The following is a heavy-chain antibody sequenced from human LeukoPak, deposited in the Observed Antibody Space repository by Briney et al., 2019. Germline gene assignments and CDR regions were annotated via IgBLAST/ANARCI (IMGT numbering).Heavy chain of an antibody. V-gene: IGHV1-18*01. CDR3: AGTVGATAAFDS. D-gene: IGHD1-26*01. CDR2: ISAYSGTT. Sequence: ASVQVSCKPSGYTITAYGHTWVRQAPGQGPEWMGWISAYSGTTNYAPKFQGRVSMTTDTSTNTAYMELRSLRSDDSAIYYCAGTVGATAAFDSWGQGTLVTVSS. J-gene: IGHJ4*02. CDR1: GYTITAYG.